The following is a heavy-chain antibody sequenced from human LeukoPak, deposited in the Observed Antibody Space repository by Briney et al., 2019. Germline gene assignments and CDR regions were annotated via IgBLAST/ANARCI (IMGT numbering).Heavy chain of an antibody. CDR3: ARVTVDYYDSSGYYPEISWFDP. CDR1: GGTFSSYA. J-gene: IGHJ5*02. D-gene: IGHD3-22*01. V-gene: IGHV1-69*04. CDR2: IIPILGIA. Sequence: ASVKVSCKASGGTFSSYAISWVRQAPGQGLEWMGRIIPILGIANYAQKFQGRVTITADKSTSTAYMELSSLRSEDTALYYCARVTVDYYDSSGYYPEISWFDPWGQGTLVTVSS.